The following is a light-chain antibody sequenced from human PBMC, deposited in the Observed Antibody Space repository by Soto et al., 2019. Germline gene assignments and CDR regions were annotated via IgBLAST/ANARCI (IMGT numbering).Light chain of an antibody. CDR1: NSNLGAGYD. Sequence: QSVLTQPPSVSGAPGQRVTISCTGSNSNLGAGYDVHWYKQLPGAAPKLVVFGNRNRPSGVPERFSGSKSGTSASLAITGLQAEDEADYYCQAYDYSLTDFVFGGGTKLTVL. V-gene: IGLV1-40*01. J-gene: IGLJ3*02. CDR3: QAYDYSLTDFV. CDR2: GNR.